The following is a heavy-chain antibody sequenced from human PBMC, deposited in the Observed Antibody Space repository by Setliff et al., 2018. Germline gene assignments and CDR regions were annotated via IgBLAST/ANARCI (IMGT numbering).Heavy chain of an antibody. CDR1: GLTFQSHA. CDR3: AAVGSGYDRY. D-gene: IGHD5-12*01. Sequence: PGGSLRLSCVASGLTFQSHAMSWGRQAPGKGLEWVALISTTGATTQYADFVKGRFTISRDNSENTVSLQMNSLRAEDTAVYYCAAVGSGYDRYWGQGTLVTVSS. CDR2: ISTTGATT. V-gene: IGHV3-23*01. J-gene: IGHJ4*02.